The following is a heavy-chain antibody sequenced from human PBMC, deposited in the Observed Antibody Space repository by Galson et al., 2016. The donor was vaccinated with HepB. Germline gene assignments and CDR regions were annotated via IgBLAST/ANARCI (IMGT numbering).Heavy chain of an antibody. J-gene: IGHJ4*02. D-gene: IGHD6-13*01. Sequence: SLRLSCAASGFTFSNYGMHWVRQAPGKGLEWVAVISYDGSHKFYTDSVRGRFPISRDNSKNTLYLQMKSLRAEDTAVYYCAKTRWAIGRFDYWGQGTRVTVSS. V-gene: IGHV3-30*18. CDR1: GFTFSNYG. CDR2: ISYDGSHK. CDR3: AKTRWAIGRFDY.